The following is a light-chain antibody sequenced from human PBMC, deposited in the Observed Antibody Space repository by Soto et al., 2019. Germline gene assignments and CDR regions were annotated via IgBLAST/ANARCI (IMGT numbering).Light chain of an antibody. J-gene: IGLJ2*01. Sequence: QSVLTQPPSASANPGQRVPVSCSGSSYNIGGNTANWYQQLPGQAPKLLIYNNTHRPSWVPDRFSGSKSGTSGSLAISGLQSEYEADYYCASWDDSLKGVIVGGGTELTVL. CDR1: SYNIGGNT. V-gene: IGLV1-44*01. CDR3: ASWDDSLKGVI. CDR2: NNT.